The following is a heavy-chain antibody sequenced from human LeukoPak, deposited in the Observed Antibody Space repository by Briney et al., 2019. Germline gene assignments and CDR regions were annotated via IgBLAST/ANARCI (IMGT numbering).Heavy chain of an antibody. CDR3: ARDWYYYDSRGYWWDV. V-gene: IGHV4-4*07. Sequence: PSETLSLTCTVSGGSISSYYWSWIRQPAGKGLEWIGRIYTSGSTNYNPSLKSRVTMSVDTSKNQFSLKLSSVTAADTAVYYCARDWYYYDSRGYWWDVWGQGTTVTVSS. CDR2: IYTSGST. D-gene: IGHD3-22*01. J-gene: IGHJ6*02. CDR1: GGSISSYY.